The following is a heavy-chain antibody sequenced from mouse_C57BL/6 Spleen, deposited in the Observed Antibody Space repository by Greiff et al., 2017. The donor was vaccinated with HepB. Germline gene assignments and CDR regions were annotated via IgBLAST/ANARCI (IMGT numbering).Heavy chain of an antibody. CDR2: IHPNSGST. D-gene: IGHD3-3*01. CDR3: ARARGYFDY. Sequence: QVQLKQPGAELVKPGASVKLSCKASGYTFTSYWMHWVKQSPGQGLEWIGMIHPNSGSTNYNEKFKSKATLTVDKSSSTAYMQLSSLTSEDSAVYYCARARGYFDYWGQGTTLTVSS. CDR1: GYTFTSYW. J-gene: IGHJ2*01. V-gene: IGHV1-64*01.